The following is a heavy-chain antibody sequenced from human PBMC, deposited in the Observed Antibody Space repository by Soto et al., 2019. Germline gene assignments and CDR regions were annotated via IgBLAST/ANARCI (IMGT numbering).Heavy chain of an antibody. CDR2: ISGSGGST. CDR1: GFTFSIYA. J-gene: IGHJ4*02. V-gene: IGHV3-23*01. D-gene: IGHD3-16*01. CDR3: AKESSGGGVDDLVY. Sequence: EVQLLDSGGGLVQPGGSLRLSCAASGFTFSIYAMSWVRQAPGEGLERVSSISGSGGSTYYAVSVKGRFTISRDNSKNTVYLHMNSLRAEDTALYYCAKESSGGGVDDLVYWGQGTRVTVSS.